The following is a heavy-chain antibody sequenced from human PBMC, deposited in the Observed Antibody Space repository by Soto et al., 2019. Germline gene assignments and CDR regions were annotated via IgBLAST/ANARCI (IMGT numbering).Heavy chain of an antibody. D-gene: IGHD3-10*01. CDR1: GFTFSSYS. Sequence: GRSLRLCCAASGFTFSSYSMNWVRQAPGKGLEWVSSISSSSSYIYYADSVKGRSTISRDNAKNSLYLQMNSLRAEDTAVYYCARDFWFGTNYYYYGMDVWGQGTTVTVSS. CDR3: ARDFWFGTNYYYYGMDV. J-gene: IGHJ6*02. CDR2: ISSSSSYI. V-gene: IGHV3-21*01.